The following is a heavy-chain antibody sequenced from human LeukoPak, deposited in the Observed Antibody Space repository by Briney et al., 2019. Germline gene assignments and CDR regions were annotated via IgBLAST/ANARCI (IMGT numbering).Heavy chain of an antibody. D-gene: IGHD6-19*01. CDR1: GFPFNTFH. CDR2: ISGPSNTI. Sequence: GGSLRLSCAASGFPFNTFHINWVRQPPGKGLEWISFISGPSNTIDYADSVRGRFTISRDYARNSEYLQMNSLRVDDTAVYYCARGVHITVSGWHFDFWGRGAQVTVSS. CDR3: ARGVHITVSGWHFDF. J-gene: IGHJ2*01. V-gene: IGHV3-48*04.